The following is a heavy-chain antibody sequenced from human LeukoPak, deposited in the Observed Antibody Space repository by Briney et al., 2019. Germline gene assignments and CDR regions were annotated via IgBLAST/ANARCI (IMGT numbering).Heavy chain of an antibody. CDR3: AREAVCSGGSCHLDY. D-gene: IGHD2-15*01. Sequence: ASVKVSCKASGYTFTGYYMHWVRQAPGQGLEWMGWINPNSGNTNYAQKFQGRVTMTRDTSISTAYMELSRLGSDDTAVYSCAREAVCSGGSCHLDYWGQGTLVTVSS. J-gene: IGHJ4*02. V-gene: IGHV1-2*02. CDR2: INPNSGNT. CDR1: GYTFTGYY.